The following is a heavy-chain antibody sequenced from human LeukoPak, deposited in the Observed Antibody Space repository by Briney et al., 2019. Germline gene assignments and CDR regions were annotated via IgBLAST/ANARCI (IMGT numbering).Heavy chain of an antibody. J-gene: IGHJ6*02. CDR2: IKQDGSEK. D-gene: IGHD3-3*01. Sequence: GGSLRLSCAASGFTFSSYWMSWVRQAPGKGLEWVANIKQDGSEKYYVDSVKGRFTISRDNAKNSLYLQMNSLRAEDTAVYYCASVREYYDFWSGSHYGMDVWGQGATVTVSS. CDR1: GFTFSSYW. CDR3: ASVREYYDFWSGSHYGMDV. V-gene: IGHV3-7*01.